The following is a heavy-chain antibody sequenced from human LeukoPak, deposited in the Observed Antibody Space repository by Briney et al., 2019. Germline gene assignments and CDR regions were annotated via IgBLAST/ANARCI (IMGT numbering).Heavy chain of an antibody. Sequence: GASLQISCKGSGSSFTSYWIGWVGRLPGKGLEWMGIIYPGDSDTRYSPSFQGQVTISADKSISTAYLQWSSLKASDTAMYYCASQGRYSYALDYWGQGTLVTVSS. D-gene: IGHD5-18*01. V-gene: IGHV5-51*01. J-gene: IGHJ4*02. CDR2: IYPGDSDT. CDR1: GSSFTSYW. CDR3: ASQGRYSYALDY.